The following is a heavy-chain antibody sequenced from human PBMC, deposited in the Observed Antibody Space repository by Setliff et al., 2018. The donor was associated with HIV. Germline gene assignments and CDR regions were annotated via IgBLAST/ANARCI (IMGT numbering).Heavy chain of an antibody. Sequence: RASVKVSCKASGGLFSKYAINWVRQAPGQGLEWMGRIIPIFSTTNYAQKFQGRVTITADKSTSTVYMGLSSLRSEDTAVYYCASEARYRYPEGDYYYYMDVWGKGTTVTVSS. CDR1: GGLFSKYA. CDR2: IIPIFSTT. D-gene: IGHD5-18*01. V-gene: IGHV1-69*06. CDR3: ASEARYRYPEGDYYYYMDV. J-gene: IGHJ6*03.